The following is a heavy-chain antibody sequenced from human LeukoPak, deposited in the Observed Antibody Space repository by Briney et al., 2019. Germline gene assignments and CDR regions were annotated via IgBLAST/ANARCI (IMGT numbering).Heavy chain of an antibody. Sequence: QPGGPLRLPCAASGFTYSRYAMSWVRQAPGKGLEWVSAISGSGGSTYYADPVKGRFTISRDNSKNTLYLQMNSLRAEDTAVYYCANAVRYFAWYYFDYRGQGTLVTVSS. CDR2: ISGSGGST. D-gene: IGHD3-9*01. J-gene: IGHJ4*02. CDR3: ANAVRYFAWYYFDY. CDR1: GFTYSRYA. V-gene: IGHV3-23*01.